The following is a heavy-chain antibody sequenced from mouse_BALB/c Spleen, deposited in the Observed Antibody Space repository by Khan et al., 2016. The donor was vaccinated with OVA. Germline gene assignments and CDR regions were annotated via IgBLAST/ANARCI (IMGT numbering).Heavy chain of an antibody. D-gene: IGHD1-1*01. V-gene: IGHV1-9*01. CDR2: ILPGSGRN. CDR1: GYTFSSYW. Sequence: QVQLKQSGAELMKPGASVKISCKATGYTFSSYWIEWVKQRPGHGLEWIGEILPGSGRNNYNEKFKGKATFTADTSSNTAYMQLSNLTSDDSAIEEGARGKYYGMISWCGDWGQATLGKGSA. CDR3: ARGKYYGMISWCGD. J-gene: IGHJ3*01.